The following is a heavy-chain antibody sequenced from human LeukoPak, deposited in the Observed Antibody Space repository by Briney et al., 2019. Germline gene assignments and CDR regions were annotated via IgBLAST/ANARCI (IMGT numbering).Heavy chain of an antibody. D-gene: IGHD6-19*01. CDR1: GFTFSSYS. V-gene: IGHV3-21*01. CDR3: ATRVAVAGKNDY. Sequence: PGGSLRLSCAASGFTFSSYSMNWVRQAPGKGLEWVSSISSSSSYIYYADSVKGRFTISRDNSKNTLYLQMNSLRAEDTAVYYCATRVAVAGKNDYWGQGTLVTVSS. J-gene: IGHJ4*02. CDR2: ISSSSSYI.